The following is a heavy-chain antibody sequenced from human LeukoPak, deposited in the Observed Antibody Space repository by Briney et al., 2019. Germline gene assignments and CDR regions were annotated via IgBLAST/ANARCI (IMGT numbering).Heavy chain of an antibody. J-gene: IGHJ5*02. Sequence: GESLRLSCAASGFTFNTYAMSWVRQAPGKGLEWVSAISSSGGSTFHADSVKGRFTISRDNSKNTLYVHMISLRAEDTAIYYCVKGLEDRHDSSGYYSNWFDPWGQGTLVTVSS. CDR2: ISSSGGST. CDR3: VKGLEDRHDSSGYYSNWFDP. D-gene: IGHD3-22*01. CDR1: GFTFNTYA. V-gene: IGHV3-23*01.